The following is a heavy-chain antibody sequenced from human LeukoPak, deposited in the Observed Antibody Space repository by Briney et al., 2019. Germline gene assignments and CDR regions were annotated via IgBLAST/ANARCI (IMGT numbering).Heavy chain of an antibody. CDR2: INYSGTT. CDR3: AGPIAMVLYDAFDI. Sequence: SETLSLTCTVSGGSISSGDYYWGWVRQSPGKGLEWIGSINYSGTTHYKSSLKSRVTISVDTSKNHVSLKLSSVTAADTAVYYCAGPIAMVLYDAFDIWGQGTMVTVSS. J-gene: IGHJ3*02. CDR1: GGSISSGDYY. V-gene: IGHV4-39*02. D-gene: IGHD3-10*01.